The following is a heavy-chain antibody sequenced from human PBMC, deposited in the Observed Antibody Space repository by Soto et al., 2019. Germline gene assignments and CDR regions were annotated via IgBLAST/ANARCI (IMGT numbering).Heavy chain of an antibody. D-gene: IGHD5-18*01. CDR3: AHSGGGAPIQLWGY. Sequence: SAPTLVTPTQTLTLTGTFSAFSLSTSGGGEGWIPQPPGEALEWLALMYGDEDKRYSPSLKSRLTITEDTSKNQVVLTMTNMDPVDTATYYCAHSGGGAPIQLWGYWGQGTLVTVSS. CDR2: MYGDEDK. J-gene: IGHJ4*02. V-gene: IGHV2-5*02. CDR1: AFSLSTSGGG.